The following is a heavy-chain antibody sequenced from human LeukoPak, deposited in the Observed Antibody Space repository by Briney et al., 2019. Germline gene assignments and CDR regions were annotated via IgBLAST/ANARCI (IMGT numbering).Heavy chain of an antibody. J-gene: IGHJ4*02. V-gene: IGHV3-23*01. CDR1: GFTFSSYA. Sequence: GGSLRLSCAASGFTFSSYAMGWVRQAPGKGLEWVSAISGSGGSTYYADSVKGRFTISRDNSKNTLYLQMNSLRAEDTAVYYCAKGAYNYYDSSGSPGSYWGQGTLVTVSS. CDR3: AKGAYNYYDSSGSPGSY. D-gene: IGHD3-22*01. CDR2: ISGSGGST.